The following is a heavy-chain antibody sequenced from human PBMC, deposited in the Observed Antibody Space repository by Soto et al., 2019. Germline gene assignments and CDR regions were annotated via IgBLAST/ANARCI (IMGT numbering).Heavy chain of an antibody. Sequence: SETLSLTCTVSGGSISTSYYYWGRIRQSPGKGLEWIGAIYYTGTTYYNPPLQSRATISVDTSKNQFSLKMSSVTAPDTAVYFCARQAGAFGSYRDVGGKGPTVTVPS. CDR3: ARQAGAFGSYRDV. V-gene: IGHV4-39*01. CDR2: IYYTGTT. CDR1: GGSISTSYYY. J-gene: IGHJ6*03. D-gene: IGHD3-16*01.